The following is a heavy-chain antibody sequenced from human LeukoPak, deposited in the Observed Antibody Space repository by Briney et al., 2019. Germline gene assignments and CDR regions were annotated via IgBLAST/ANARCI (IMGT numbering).Heavy chain of an antibody. Sequence: PGGSLRLSCAASGFTFSNYWMHWIRQVPGKGLVWVSHIKYDGSATNYADSVKGRFTISRDNAKNTLYLQTNSLRAEDTAVYYCARDKAPRGYSYGSLGYWGQGTLVTVSS. CDR1: GFTFSNYW. CDR3: ARDKAPRGYSYGSLGY. D-gene: IGHD5-18*01. V-gene: IGHV3-74*01. CDR2: IKYDGSAT. J-gene: IGHJ4*02.